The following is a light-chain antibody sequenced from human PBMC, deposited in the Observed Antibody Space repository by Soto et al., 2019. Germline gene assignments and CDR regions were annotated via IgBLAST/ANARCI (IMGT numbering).Light chain of an antibody. J-gene: IGKJ4*01. CDR2: AGA. CDR3: HRSSRTPLT. V-gene: IGKV1-39*01. Sequence: DIQMTQSPSSLSASVGDRVTVTCRTSHIVDTSVNWYQQKPGKAPKLVIYAGARLQRGVLTRLDGSGSTTIFTLTISSLQPQDLATYYCHRSSRTPLTFEGGKKVDIK. CDR1: HIVDTS.